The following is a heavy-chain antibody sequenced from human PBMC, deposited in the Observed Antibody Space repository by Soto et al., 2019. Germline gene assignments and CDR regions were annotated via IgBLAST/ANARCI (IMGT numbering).Heavy chain of an antibody. V-gene: IGHV4-31*03. CDR1: GGSISSGGYY. J-gene: IGHJ4*02. CDR3: ARGYSSGVCYFDY. Sequence: QVQLQESGPGLVKPSQTLSLTCTVYGGSISSGGYYWSWILEHTGKGLAWIGYIYYSGSTYYNPSLKSRVTISVDPSKNQFSLKLRSVTAADTAVYYWARGYSSGVCYFDYWGQGTLVTV. CDR2: IYYSGST. D-gene: IGHD3-10*01.